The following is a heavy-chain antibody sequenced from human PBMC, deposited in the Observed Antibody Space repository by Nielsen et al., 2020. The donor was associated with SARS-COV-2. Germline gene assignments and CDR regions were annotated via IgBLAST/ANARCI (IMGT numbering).Heavy chain of an antibody. J-gene: IGHJ4*02. CDR1: GGTDTGYY. D-gene: IGHD1-26*01. CDR3: ARSTEWELLID. Sequence: SVSASCKGCGGTDTGYYMHWVRQAPGQGLEWMGWINPNSGGTNYAQKFQGWVTMTRDTSISTAYMELSRLRSDDTAVYYCARSTEWELLIDWGQGTLVTVSS. CDR2: INPNSGGT. V-gene: IGHV1-2*04.